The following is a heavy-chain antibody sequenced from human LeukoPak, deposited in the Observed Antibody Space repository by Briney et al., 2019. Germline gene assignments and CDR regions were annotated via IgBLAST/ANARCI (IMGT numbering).Heavy chain of an antibody. Sequence: GGSLRLSCAASGFTFSSYAMSWVRQAPGKGLEWVSGISWNSGSIGYADSVKGRFTISRDNAKNSLYLQMNSLRAEDTALYYCASSPELGTVTGRFDYWGQGTLVTVSS. CDR1: GFTFSSYA. D-gene: IGHD4-17*01. CDR3: ASSPELGTVTGRFDY. CDR2: ISWNSGSI. V-gene: IGHV3-9*01. J-gene: IGHJ4*02.